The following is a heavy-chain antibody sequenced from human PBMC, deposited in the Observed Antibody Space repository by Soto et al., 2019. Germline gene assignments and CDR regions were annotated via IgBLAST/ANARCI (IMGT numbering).Heavy chain of an antibody. CDR3: ARAGSSSWDMDV. Sequence: PGGSLRLSCAASGFTFNTYAMHWVRQAPGKGLEWVAVLSYDGNIKYYAASVKGRFTISRDNSKNTVYLQMNSLRTEDTALYYCARAGSSSWDMDVWGQGTTVPVSS. D-gene: IGHD6-13*01. J-gene: IGHJ6*02. CDR1: GFTFNTYA. V-gene: IGHV3-30-3*01. CDR2: LSYDGNIK.